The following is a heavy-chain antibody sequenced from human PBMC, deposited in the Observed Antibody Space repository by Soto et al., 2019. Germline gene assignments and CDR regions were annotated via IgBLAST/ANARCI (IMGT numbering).Heavy chain of an antibody. V-gene: IGHV1-69*01. D-gene: IGHD6-6*01. Sequence: QVPLVQSGAEVKKPGSSVKVSCKASGGTFSSYAISWVRQAPGQGLEWMGGIIPIFGTANYAQKFQGRVTITADESTSTAYMELSSLRSEDTAVYYCASRTEPDSSSDKYFDYWGQGTLVTVSS. CDR1: GGTFSSYA. CDR3: ASRTEPDSSSDKYFDY. CDR2: IIPIFGTA. J-gene: IGHJ4*02.